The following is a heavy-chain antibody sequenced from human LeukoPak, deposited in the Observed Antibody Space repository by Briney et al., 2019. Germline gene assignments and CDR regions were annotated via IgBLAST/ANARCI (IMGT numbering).Heavy chain of an antibody. V-gene: IGHV3-74*01. CDR1: GFTFGSYW. D-gene: IGHD3-10*01. CDR3: ARDYSGSLDY. CDR2: IKNDGSTT. J-gene: IGHJ4*02. Sequence: PGGSLRLSCAASGFTFGSYWMHWVRQAPGKGLVWVSLIKNDGSTTRYADSVKGRFTISRDNAKNTLYLQVNSLRAEDTAVYYCARDYSGSLDYWGQGTLVTVSS.